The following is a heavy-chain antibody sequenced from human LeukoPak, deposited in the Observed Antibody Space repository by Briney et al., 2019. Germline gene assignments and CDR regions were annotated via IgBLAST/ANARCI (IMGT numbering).Heavy chain of an antibody. CDR3: TTDDRGYSYAPRY. Sequence: GGSLRLSCAASGFTFSTYAMSWGRQAPGKGLEWVGRIKSEPDGGTTDYAAPVKGKFTISRDDSKNTLYLQMNSLRAEDTALYYCTTDDRGYSYAPRYWGQGTLVTVSS. CDR2: IKSEPDGGTT. V-gene: IGHV3-15*01. J-gene: IGHJ4*02. CDR1: GFTFSTYA. D-gene: IGHD5-18*01.